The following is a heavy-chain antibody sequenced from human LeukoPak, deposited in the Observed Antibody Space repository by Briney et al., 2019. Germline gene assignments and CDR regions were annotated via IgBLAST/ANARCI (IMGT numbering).Heavy chain of an antibody. J-gene: IGHJ4*02. D-gene: IGHD6-19*01. Sequence: XVRQAPXXXLEWVSAISGSGGSTYYADSVKGRFTISRDNSKNTLYLQMNSLRAEDTAVYYCASVSVAEPHWGQGTLVTVSS. CDR3: ASVSVAEPH. V-gene: IGHV3-23*01. CDR2: ISGSGGST.